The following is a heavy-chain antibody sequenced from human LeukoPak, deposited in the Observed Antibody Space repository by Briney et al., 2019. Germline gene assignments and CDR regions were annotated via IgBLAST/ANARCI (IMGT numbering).Heavy chain of an antibody. CDR2: INPNSGGT. V-gene: IGHV1-2*06. Sequence: RASVKVSCKASGYTFTGYYMHWVRQAPGQGLEWMGRINPNSGGTNYAQKFQGRVTMTRDTSISTAYMELSRLRSDDTAVYYCARVGFDGSGSHYNSWGQGTLVTVSS. J-gene: IGHJ4*02. CDR1: GYTFTGYY. CDR3: ARVGFDGSGSHYNS. D-gene: IGHD3-10*01.